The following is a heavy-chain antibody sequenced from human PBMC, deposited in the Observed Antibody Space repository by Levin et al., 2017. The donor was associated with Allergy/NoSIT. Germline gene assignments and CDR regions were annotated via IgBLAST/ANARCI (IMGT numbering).Heavy chain of an antibody. J-gene: IGHJ4*02. CDR2: IINSGVGT. CDR3: AKDAIRGSDQHYYVDY. D-gene: IGHD6-19*01. CDR1: GFTFNNYA. Sequence: PGGSLRLSCAASGFTFNNYAMSWVRQAPGKGLEWVSAIINSGVGTYYADSVKGRFTISRDNSKNTMYLQMNSLRAEDTAVYFCAKDAIRGSDQHYYVDYWGQGNLVTASS. V-gene: IGHV3-23*01.